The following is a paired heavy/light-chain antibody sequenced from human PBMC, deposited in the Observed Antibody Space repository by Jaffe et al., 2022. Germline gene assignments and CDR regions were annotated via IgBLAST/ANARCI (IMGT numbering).Light chain of an antibody. CDR1: SSNIGNNA. CDR3: AAWDDRLNGWV. CDR2: YDD. V-gene: IGLV1-36*01. J-gene: IGLJ3*02. Sequence: QSVLTQPPSVSEAPRQRVTISCSGSSSNIGNNAVNWYQQLPGKAPKLLIYYDDLLPSGVSDRFSGSKSGTSASLAISGLQSEDEADYYCAAWDDRLNGWVFGGGTKLTVL.
Heavy chain of an antibody. CDR2: IIPIFGTA. V-gene: IGHV1-69*05. J-gene: IGHJ6*03. CDR1: GGTFSSYA. CDR3: ARARTNYGSGSYYFFGYYYMDV. Sequence: QVQLVQSGAEVKKPGSSVKVSCKASGGTFSSYAISWVRQAPGQGLEWMGGIIPIFGTANYAQKFQGRVTITTDESTSTAYMELSSLRSEDTAVYYCARARTNYGSGSYYFFGYYYMDVWGKGTTVTVSS. D-gene: IGHD3-10*01.